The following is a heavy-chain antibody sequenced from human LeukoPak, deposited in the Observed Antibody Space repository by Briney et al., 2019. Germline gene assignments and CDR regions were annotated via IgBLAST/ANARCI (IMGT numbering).Heavy chain of an antibody. V-gene: IGHV5-51*01. CDR1: GYSLTSYW. CDR3: ARDGYCSGGSCYHRGFDY. Sequence: GESLKISCKGSGYSLTSYWIGWVRQMPGKGLEWMGIIYPGDSDTRYSPSFQGQVTISADKSISTAYLQWSSLKASDTAMYYCARDGYCSGGSCYHRGFDYWGQGTLVTVSS. D-gene: IGHD2-15*01. CDR2: IYPGDSDT. J-gene: IGHJ4*02.